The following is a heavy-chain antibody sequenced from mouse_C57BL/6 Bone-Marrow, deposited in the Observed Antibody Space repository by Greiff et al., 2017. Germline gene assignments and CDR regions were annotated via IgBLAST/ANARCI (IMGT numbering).Heavy chain of an antibody. D-gene: IGHD2-3*01. CDR3: ARGDGYGFLDV. CDR1: GFTFSSYA. V-gene: IGHV5-4*03. Sequence: EVNVVESGGGLVKPGGSLKLSCAASGFTFSSYAMSWVRQTPEKRLEWVATISDGGSYTYYPDNVKGRFTISRDNAKNNLYLQMSHLKSEDTAMYYCARGDGYGFLDVWGTGTTVTVSS. CDR2: ISDGGSYT. J-gene: IGHJ1*03.